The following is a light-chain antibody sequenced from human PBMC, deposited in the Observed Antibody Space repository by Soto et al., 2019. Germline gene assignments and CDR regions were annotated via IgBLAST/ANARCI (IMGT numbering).Light chain of an antibody. J-gene: IGKJ4*01. V-gene: IGKV3-15*01. CDR3: QQYNEWPPLT. CDR2: GAS. CDR1: ESVSSS. Sequence: EIVMTQSPATLSVSPGERATLSCRASESVSSSLAWYQQKPGQAPRLLIHGASTRATGIPARFSGSGSGTDFTLTISSLXXXDLAVYYCQQYNEWPPLTFGGGTKVEFX.